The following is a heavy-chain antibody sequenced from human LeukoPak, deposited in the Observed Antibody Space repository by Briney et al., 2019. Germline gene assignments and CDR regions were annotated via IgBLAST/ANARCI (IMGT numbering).Heavy chain of an antibody. D-gene: IGHD3-10*01. V-gene: IGHV1-18*01. Sequence: ASVKVSCKTSGYTFTSYGISWVRQAPGQGLEWMGRIRVYNGNTYYVEKFQDRVTMTTDTSTNTAYMELRSLGTDDTAVYYCARAPFYYSPGTYLPEDYWGQGTLVTVSS. CDR1: GYTFTSYG. CDR2: IRVYNGNT. J-gene: IGHJ4*02. CDR3: ARAPFYYSPGTYLPEDY.